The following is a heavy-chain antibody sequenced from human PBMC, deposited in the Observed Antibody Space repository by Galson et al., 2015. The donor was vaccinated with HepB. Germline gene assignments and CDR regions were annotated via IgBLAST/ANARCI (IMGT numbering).Heavy chain of an antibody. Sequence: SRRLSGAASGFTFSSYAMSWVRQAPGKGLEWVGAISGTGGSTYYADSVKGRFTISRDNSKNTLYLQMNSLRAEDTAVYYCAKDPWGKTRGGMDVWGQGTTVTVSS. CDR2: ISGTGGST. CDR3: AKDPWGKTRGGMDV. J-gene: IGHJ6*02. CDR1: GFTFSSYA. V-gene: IGHV3-23*01. D-gene: IGHD3-16*01.